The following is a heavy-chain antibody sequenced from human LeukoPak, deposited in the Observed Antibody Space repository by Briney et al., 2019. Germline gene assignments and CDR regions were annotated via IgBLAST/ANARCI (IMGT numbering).Heavy chain of an antibody. Sequence: PGGSLRLSCAASGFTFSTYGIHWVRQAPGKGLEWVAFIQYDGNNKDYADSVKGRFTISRGNSKNTLYLQMNSLRTEDTAVYYCAKDYLHCSGVTCYPWQRGDAFDVWGQGTMVTVSP. V-gene: IGHV3-30*02. J-gene: IGHJ3*01. CDR2: IQYDGNNK. CDR1: GFTFSTYG. CDR3: AKDYLHCSGVTCYPWQRGDAFDV. D-gene: IGHD2-15*01.